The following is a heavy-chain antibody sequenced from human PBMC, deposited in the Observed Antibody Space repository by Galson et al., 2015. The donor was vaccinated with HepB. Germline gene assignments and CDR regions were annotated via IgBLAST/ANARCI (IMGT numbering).Heavy chain of an antibody. D-gene: IGHD6-19*01. CDR3: AKWEPHWREEYSSGWLIDY. CDR1: GFTFSRYG. V-gene: IGHV3-30*02. Sequence: SLRLSCAASGFTFSRYGMHWVRQAPGKGLEWVAFIRDDGSNKYYADSVKGRFTISRDNSKNTLYLQMNSLRAEDTAVYYCAKWEPHWREEYSSGWLIDYWGQGTLVTVSS. J-gene: IGHJ4*02. CDR2: IRDDGSNK.